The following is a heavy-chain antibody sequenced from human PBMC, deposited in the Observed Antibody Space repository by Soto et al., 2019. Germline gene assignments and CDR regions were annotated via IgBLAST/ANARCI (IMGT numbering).Heavy chain of an antibody. CDR2: IYYSGCT. D-gene: IGHD6-19*01. V-gene: IGHV4-39*01. CDR1: GGSFSSSSYY. CDR3: ARLGYSSGRGRFDY. J-gene: IGHJ4*02. Sequence: LSLTCTVSGGSFSSSSYYWGWIRQPPGKGLEWIGSIYYSGCTYYNPSLERRVTISVDTSKNQFSLKLSTVTAADTAVYYCARLGYSSGRGRFDYWGQGTLVTVSS.